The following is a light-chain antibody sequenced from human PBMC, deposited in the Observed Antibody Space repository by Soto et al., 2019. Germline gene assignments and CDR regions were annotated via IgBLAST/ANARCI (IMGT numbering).Light chain of an antibody. V-gene: IGKV3-20*01. CDR1: QSVSSSY. Sequence: EIVLTQSPGTLSLSPGERATLSCRASQSVSSSYLAWYQQKPGQAPRLRIYGASSRATGIPDRFSGSGSGTDFTLTISRLEPEDVAVYYCLQYGSTPRALGHGTKVEI. CDR2: GAS. J-gene: IGKJ1*01. CDR3: LQYGSTPRA.